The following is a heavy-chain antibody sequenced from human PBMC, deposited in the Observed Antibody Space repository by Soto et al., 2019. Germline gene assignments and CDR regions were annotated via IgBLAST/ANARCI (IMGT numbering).Heavy chain of an antibody. V-gene: IGHV1-18*01. Sequence: QAQMVQSGAELKEPGASVKVSCKASGYTFTTYGVSWVRQAPGQGLEWVGEISTHTGDTLYAQKFKGRVTVTTDAASSTVYMEVRSLRSDDTAVYYCARDVGVGAYGPGIRGMDVWGQGTTVTVSS. CDR2: ISTHTGDT. CDR1: GYTFTTYG. CDR3: ARDVGVGAYGPGIRGMDV. J-gene: IGHJ6*02. D-gene: IGHD4-17*01.